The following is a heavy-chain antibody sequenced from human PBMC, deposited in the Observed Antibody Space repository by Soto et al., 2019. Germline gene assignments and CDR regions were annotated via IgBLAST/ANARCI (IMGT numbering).Heavy chain of an antibody. J-gene: IGHJ4*02. CDR1: GGTFSSYA. D-gene: IGHD5-18*01. CDR2: IIPIFGTA. V-gene: IGHV1-69*01. Sequence: QVQLVQSGAEVKKPGSSVKVSCKASGGTFSSYAISWVRQAPGQGLEWMGGIIPIFGTANYAQKFQGRVTITADESTSTAYMELSSLRSDDTAVYYSAGQDTDMVNAFDYWGQGTLVTVCS. CDR3: AGQDTDMVNAFDY.